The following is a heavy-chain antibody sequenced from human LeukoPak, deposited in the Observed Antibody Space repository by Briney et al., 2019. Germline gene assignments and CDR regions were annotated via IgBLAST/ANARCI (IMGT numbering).Heavy chain of an antibody. CDR1: GGSISSYY. V-gene: IGHV4-59*01. Sequence: SETLSLTCTVSGGSISSYYWSWIRQPPGKGLEWIGYIYYSGSTNYNPSLKSRVTISVDTSKNQFSLKLSSVTAADTAVYYCARASPKKVPTWCDYWGQGTLVTVSS. D-gene: IGHD2-2*01. J-gene: IGHJ4*02. CDR2: IYYSGST. CDR3: ARASPKKVPTWCDY.